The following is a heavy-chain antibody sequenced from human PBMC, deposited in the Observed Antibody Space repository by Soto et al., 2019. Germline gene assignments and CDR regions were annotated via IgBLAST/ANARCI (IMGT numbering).Heavy chain of an antibody. Sequence: SETLSLTCTVSGGSISSGDYYWTWIRHHPGKGLEWIGYIYYSWSTKHNPSLKSRITISVDTSKNQFSLKLNSVTAADTTVYYCAIIKTRSTSSHVDYWGQGSQVNVS. D-gene: IGHD2-2*01. V-gene: IGHV4-31*03. CDR2: IYYSWST. CDR1: GGSISSGDYY. J-gene: IGHJ4*02. CDR3: AIIKTRSTSSHVDY.